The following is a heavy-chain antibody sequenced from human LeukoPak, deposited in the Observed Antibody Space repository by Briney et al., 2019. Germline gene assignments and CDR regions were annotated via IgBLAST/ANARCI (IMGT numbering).Heavy chain of an antibody. CDR2: INPNSGGT. CDR1: GYTFTGYY. J-gene: IGHJ4*02. D-gene: IGHD1-26*01. Sequence: GASVKVSCKASGYTFTGYYMHWVRQAPGQGLEWMGWINPNSGGTNYAQKLQGRVTMTRDTSISTAYMELSRLRSDDTAVYYCARVGGSYARPFDYWGQGTLVTVSS. V-gene: IGHV1-2*02. CDR3: ARVGGSYARPFDY.